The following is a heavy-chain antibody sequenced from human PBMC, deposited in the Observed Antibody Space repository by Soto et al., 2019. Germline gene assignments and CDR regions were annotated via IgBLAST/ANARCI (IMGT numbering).Heavy chain of an antibody. CDR1: GFTFRSFT. D-gene: IGHD5-18*01. Sequence: PGGSLRLSCAASGFTFRSFTMNWVRQAPGKGLEWVSTISSNSAYIYYTDALRGRFTISRDNAKNSLHLQMNSLRAEDTAVYYCAGYVDTAMRGYYGMDVWGQGTTVTVSS. J-gene: IGHJ6*02. V-gene: IGHV3-21*01. CDR2: ISSNSAYI. CDR3: AGYVDTAMRGYYGMDV.